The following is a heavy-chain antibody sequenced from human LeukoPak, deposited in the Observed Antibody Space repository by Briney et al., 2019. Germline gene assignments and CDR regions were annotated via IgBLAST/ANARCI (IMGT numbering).Heavy chain of an antibody. CDR1: GGSISSGSYY. J-gene: IGHJ4*02. CDR3: AREVGSFDY. V-gene: IGHV4-61*02. Sequence: NSSETLCLTCTVSGGSISSGSYYRSWIRQPAGKGLEWIGRIYTSGSTNYNPSLKSRVTISVDTSKNQFSLKLSSVTATDTAVYYCAREVGSFDYWGQGTLVTVSS. D-gene: IGHD1-26*01. CDR2: IYTSGST.